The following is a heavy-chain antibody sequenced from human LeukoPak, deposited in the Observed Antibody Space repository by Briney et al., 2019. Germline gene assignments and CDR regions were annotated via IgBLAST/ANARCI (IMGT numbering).Heavy chain of an antibody. Sequence: SETLSLTCTVSGDSISTTTWWSWVRQPPGKGLEWIGEIYYSGSTNYNPSLKSRVIISVDRSTNQFSLKLNFVTAEDTAVYYCARDHHRRHYDSQARDTFDIWGQGTMVTVSS. CDR3: ARDHHRRHYDSQARDTFDI. CDR2: IYYSGST. D-gene: IGHD3-22*01. V-gene: IGHV4-4*02. J-gene: IGHJ3*02. CDR1: GDSISTTTW.